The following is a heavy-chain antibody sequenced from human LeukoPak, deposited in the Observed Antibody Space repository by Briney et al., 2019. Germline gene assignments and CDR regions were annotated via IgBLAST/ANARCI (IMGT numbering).Heavy chain of an antibody. CDR2: VRTNDGNT. CDR1: GYTFTNYH. D-gene: IGHD3-22*01. V-gene: IGHV1-18*01. CDR3: TRAPPGMTMMTDY. J-gene: IGHJ4*02. Sequence: ASVKVSCKASGYTFTNYHIAWVRPAPGQGREWVGWVRTNDGNTVYAQRLQGRVTMTTDTSTSVAYMELRSLTSDDTDVYYCTRAPPGMTMMTDYWGQGTLVTVSS.